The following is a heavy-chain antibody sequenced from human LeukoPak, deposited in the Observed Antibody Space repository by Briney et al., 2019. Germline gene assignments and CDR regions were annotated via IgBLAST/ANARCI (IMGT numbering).Heavy chain of an antibody. CDR1: GYTFTGYY. Sequence: ASVKVSCKASGYTFTGYYMHWVRQAPGQGLEWMGWINPNSGGTNYAQKFQGWVTMTRDTSISTAYMELSRLRSDDTAVYYCARARRYYGSGTYGDGMDVWGQGTTVTVSS. CDR3: ARARRYYGSGTYGDGMDV. V-gene: IGHV1-2*04. J-gene: IGHJ6*02. CDR2: INPNSGGT. D-gene: IGHD3-10*01.